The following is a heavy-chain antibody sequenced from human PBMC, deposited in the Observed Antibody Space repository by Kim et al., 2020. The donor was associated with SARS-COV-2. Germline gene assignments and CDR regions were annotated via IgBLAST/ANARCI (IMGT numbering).Heavy chain of an antibody. CDR3: ARAHSGFLRY. V-gene: IGHV4-34*01. CDR1: GGSFSGYY. J-gene: IGHJ4*02. D-gene: IGHD3-22*01. CDR2: INHSGST. Sequence: SETLSLTCAVYGGSFSGYYWSWIRQPPGKGLEWIGEINHSGSTNYNPSLKSRVTISVDTSKNQFSLKLSSVTAADTAVYYCARAHSGFLRYWGQGTLVTVSS.